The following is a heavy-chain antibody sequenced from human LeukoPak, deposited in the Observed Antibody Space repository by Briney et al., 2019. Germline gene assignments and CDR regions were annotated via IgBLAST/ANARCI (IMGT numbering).Heavy chain of an antibody. CDR1: GFTFSAFA. V-gene: IGHV3-30*18. D-gene: IGHD4-23*01. J-gene: IGHJ3*02. CDR2: VLYDGSNK. CDR3: AKGHCGGNSHTFDI. Sequence: GGSLRLSCADSGFTFSAFAMHWVRQAPGKGLEWVSVVLYDGSNKYYADSVKGRLTISRDNSKNTLSLQVNSLRSEDTAVYFCAKGHCGGNSHTFDIWGQGTLVTVSS.